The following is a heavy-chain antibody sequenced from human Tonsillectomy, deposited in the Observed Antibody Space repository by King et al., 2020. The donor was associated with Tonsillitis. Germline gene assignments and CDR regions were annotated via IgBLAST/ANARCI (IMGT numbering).Heavy chain of an antibody. J-gene: IGHJ3*02. V-gene: IGHV4-38-2*01. Sequence: QLQESGPGLVKPPETLSLTCVVSGYSISSGFYWGWVRQPPGKGLEWIGSLFHSGSPYYNPSLKSRVTISVDTSKNQFSLKLSSATAADTAVYYCARPGYFDSGGSYALGDAFDIWGQGTMVTVSS. CDR2: LFHSGSP. D-gene: IGHD3-22*01. CDR3: ARPGYFDSGGSYALGDAFDI. CDR1: GYSISSGFY.